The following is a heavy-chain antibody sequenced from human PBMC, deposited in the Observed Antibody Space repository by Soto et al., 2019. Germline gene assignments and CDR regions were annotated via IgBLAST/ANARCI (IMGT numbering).Heavy chain of an antibody. V-gene: IGHV2-5*02. D-gene: IGHD2-21*02. CDR1: GFSLSTSGVA. Sequence: QITLKESGPTLVKPTQTLTLTCTFSGFSLSTSGVAVGWIRQPPGKALEWLALIYWDNDKRYSPSMKGRLTITRDTSKNQVVLIMTNMDPDDTATYYCAHRLTATAFDIWGQGTMVTASS. J-gene: IGHJ3*02. CDR2: IYWDNDK. CDR3: AHRLTATAFDI.